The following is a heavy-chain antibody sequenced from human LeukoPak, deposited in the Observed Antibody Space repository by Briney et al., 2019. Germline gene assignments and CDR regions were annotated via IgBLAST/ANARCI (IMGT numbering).Heavy chain of an antibody. V-gene: IGHV4-4*07. Sequence: PSETLSLTCTVSGGSISSYYCSSIRQPAGRGLEWIGRIYTSASTNYNPSLKSRVTMSIDTSKNQFSLKLSSVSAADTAVYYCARSPNSSGYYYRAFDGWGQRIIVTVS. CDR2: IYTSAST. CDR1: GGSISSYY. D-gene: IGHD3-22*01. J-gene: IGHJ3*01. CDR3: ARSPNSSGYYYRAFDG.